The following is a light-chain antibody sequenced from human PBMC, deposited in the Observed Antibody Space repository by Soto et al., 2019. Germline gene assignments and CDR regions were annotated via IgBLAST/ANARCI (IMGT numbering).Light chain of an antibody. V-gene: IGLV2-14*01. CDR3: SSTPSSSAR. CDR1: ISDVGGYDY. CDR2: EVS. J-gene: IGLJ2*01. Sequence: QSALTHPASVSGCPGQSITISRTVAISDVGGYDYVSWYQHHPGKAPKLLIYEVSNRPSGVSNRFSGSKSGNTAALTISGLHAEDEADYYFSSTPSSSARFGGRTKGTVL.